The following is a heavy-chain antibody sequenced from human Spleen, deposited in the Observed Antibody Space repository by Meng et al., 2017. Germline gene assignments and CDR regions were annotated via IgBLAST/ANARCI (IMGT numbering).Heavy chain of an antibody. D-gene: IGHD2-21*02. CDR1: GDSISSSDSY. Sequence: QPQLQESGPGLVKPSETLSLPCSVSGDSISSSDSYWGWIRQSPGKGLEWIGEIYHTGTTNYNPSLESRVTISVDTSKNQFSLKMKSVTAADTAVYYCASQSVTAIPFDYWGPGALVTVSS. J-gene: IGHJ4*02. V-gene: IGHV4-39*07. CDR3: ASQSVTAIPFDY. CDR2: IYHTGTT.